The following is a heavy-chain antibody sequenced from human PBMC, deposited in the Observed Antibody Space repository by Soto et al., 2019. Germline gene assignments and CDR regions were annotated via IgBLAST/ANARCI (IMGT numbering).Heavy chain of an antibody. J-gene: IGHJ3*01. CDR2: IFGSGVTT. V-gene: IGHV3-23*01. D-gene: IGHD1-26*01. Sequence: EVQLLESGGGLVQPGGSLRLSCAASGFNFSSDVMNWVRQIPGKGLEWVASIFGSGVTTYYADSVKGRFTISRDNSKNTLHLQLNRLRAEGPALFYCAKSQSGSFFAAFDLWGQGSLVTVSS. CDR1: GFNFSSDV. CDR3: AKSQSGSFFAAFDL.